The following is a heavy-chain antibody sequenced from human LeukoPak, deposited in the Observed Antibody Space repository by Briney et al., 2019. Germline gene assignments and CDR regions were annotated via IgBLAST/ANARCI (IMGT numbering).Heavy chain of an antibody. CDR3: AKEGGGIAAAVRGGEFDY. CDR2: ISYDGSNK. CDR1: GFTFSSYG. V-gene: IGHV3-30*18. J-gene: IGHJ4*02. D-gene: IGHD6-13*01. Sequence: PGGSLRLSCAASGFTFSSYGMQWVRQAPGKGLEWVAVISYDGSNKYYADSVKGRFTISRDNSKNTLYLQMNSLRAEDTAVYYCAKEGGGIAAAVRGGEFDYWGQGTLVTVSS.